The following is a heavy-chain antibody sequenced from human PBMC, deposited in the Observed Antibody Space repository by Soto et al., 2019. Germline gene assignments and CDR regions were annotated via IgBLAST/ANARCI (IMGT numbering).Heavy chain of an antibody. D-gene: IGHD3-22*01. Sequence: VASWKVSCKASGCTFTSYGISWVRQAPGQGLEWMGWISAYNGNTNYSQKLQGRVTMTTDTSTSTAYMELRSLRSDDPPVHYCARGYGYDSSGYYLFDYWRQGPLVTVSS. CDR3: ARGYGYDSSGYYLFDY. J-gene: IGHJ4*02. V-gene: IGHV1-18*04. CDR1: GCTFTSYG. CDR2: ISAYNGNT.